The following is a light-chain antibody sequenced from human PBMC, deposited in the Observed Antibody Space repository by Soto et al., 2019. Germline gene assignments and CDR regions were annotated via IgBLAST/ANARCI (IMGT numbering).Light chain of an antibody. Sequence: QSALTQPASVSGSPGEWITISCTGTSGDVGGYNYVSWYQQHPGKAPKLMIYDVSNRPSGVSNRFSGSKSGNTASLTISGLQAEDEADYYCSSYTSSSTYVFGTGTKVTVL. CDR2: DVS. CDR3: SSYTSSSTYV. CDR1: SGDVGGYNY. J-gene: IGLJ1*01. V-gene: IGLV2-14*01.